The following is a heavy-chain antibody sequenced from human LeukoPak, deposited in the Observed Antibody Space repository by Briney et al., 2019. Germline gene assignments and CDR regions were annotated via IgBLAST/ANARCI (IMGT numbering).Heavy chain of an antibody. Sequence: QPGGSLRLSCAASGFTFSSYAMSWVRQAPGKGLESVSAISGSGGSTYYADSVKGRFTISRDNSKNTLYLQMNSLRAEDTAVYYCAKFLPTHIVVANYYFDYWGQGTLVTVSS. V-gene: IGHV3-23*01. CDR3: AKFLPTHIVVANYYFDY. CDR1: GFTFSSYA. J-gene: IGHJ4*02. D-gene: IGHD2-21*01. CDR2: ISGSGGST.